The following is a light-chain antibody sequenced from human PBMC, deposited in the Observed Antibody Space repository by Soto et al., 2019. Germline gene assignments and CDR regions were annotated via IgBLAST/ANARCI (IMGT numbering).Light chain of an antibody. CDR1: NSNIGNNY. J-gene: IGLJ2*01. V-gene: IGLV1-51*02. CDR3: GTWDSSLSAGV. Sequence: QSVLTQPPSVSAAPGQKATISCSGSNSNIGNNYISWYQQLPGTAPKLLIYENNKRPSGIPDRFSGSKSGTSATLGITGLQTGDEADYYCGTWDSSLSAGVFGGGTKLTVL. CDR2: ENN.